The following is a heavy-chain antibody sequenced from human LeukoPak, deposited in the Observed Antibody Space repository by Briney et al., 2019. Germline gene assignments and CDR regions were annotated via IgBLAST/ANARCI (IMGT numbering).Heavy chain of an antibody. CDR1: GFTFSSYW. V-gene: IGHV3-7*01. CDR2: IKEDGSEK. Sequence: GGSLRLSCAASGFTFSSYWMSWVRQAPGKGLEWVANIKEDGSEKYYVDSVKGRFTISRDNAKNSLYLQMNSLRAEDTAVYYCARDLLGWELHYFDYWGQGTLVTVSS. J-gene: IGHJ4*02. CDR3: ARDLLGWELHYFDY. D-gene: IGHD1-26*01.